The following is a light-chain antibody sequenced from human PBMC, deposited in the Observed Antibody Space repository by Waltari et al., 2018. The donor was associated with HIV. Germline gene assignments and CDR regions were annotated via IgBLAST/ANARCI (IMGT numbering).Light chain of an antibody. CDR1: QSVSNNY. CDR3: QQYGGSPLVT. Sequence: EIVLTQSPGTLPLSPGERATLSCRASQSVSNNYLSWYQKKPGQAPRLLIFGASNRAAGIPVRFSGSGSGTDFTLTISRLEPEDFAMYYCQQYGGSPLVTFGGGTKVEIK. V-gene: IGKV3-20*01. CDR2: GAS. J-gene: IGKJ4*01.